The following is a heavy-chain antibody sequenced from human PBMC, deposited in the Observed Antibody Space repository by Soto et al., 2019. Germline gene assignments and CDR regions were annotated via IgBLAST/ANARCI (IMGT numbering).Heavy chain of an antibody. V-gene: IGHV1-69*12. CDR1: GGTFSSYA. CDR2: IIPIFGTP. Sequence: QVQLVQSGAEVKKPGSSVKVSCKASGGTFSSYAISWVRQAPGQGLEWMGGIIPIFGTPNYAQKFQGRVTXTADESTSTAYMELSSLRSEDTVVYYCASSRKDYYYYGMDVWGQGTTVTVSS. J-gene: IGHJ6*02. CDR3: ASSRKDYYYYGMDV. D-gene: IGHD6-13*01.